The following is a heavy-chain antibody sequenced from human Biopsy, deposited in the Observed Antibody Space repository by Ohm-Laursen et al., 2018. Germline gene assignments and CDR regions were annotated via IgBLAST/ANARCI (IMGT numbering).Heavy chain of an antibody. D-gene: IGHD6-19*01. Sequence: GTLSLTWTVSGDSVSSGSFYWTWIRQPPGKGLEYIGYIYDRGSTANYNPSLESRVTMSVDMPKNQFSLKLSSVTAADTAIYYCARGMRSSGWPYFDSWGQGTLVTVSS. J-gene: IGHJ4*02. CDR2: IYDRGSTA. V-gene: IGHV4-61*01. CDR1: GDSVSSGSFY. CDR3: ARGMRSSGWPYFDS.